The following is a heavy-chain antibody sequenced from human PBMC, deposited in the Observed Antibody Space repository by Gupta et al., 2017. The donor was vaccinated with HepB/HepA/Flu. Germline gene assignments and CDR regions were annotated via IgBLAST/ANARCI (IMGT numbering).Heavy chain of an antibody. D-gene: IGHD6-13*01. Sequence: QVQLVESGGGLVKPGGSLRLSCAASGFTFPDYYMIWLRQAPGKGLEWISYISSSSLSIYYADSVKGRFTISRDNAKNSLYLQMSSLTADDTAVYYCARSRYSTSWLHFDYWGQGTLVTVSS. J-gene: IGHJ4*02. CDR3: ARSRYSTSWLHFDY. CDR1: GFTFPDYY. V-gene: IGHV3-11*01. CDR2: ISSSSLSI.